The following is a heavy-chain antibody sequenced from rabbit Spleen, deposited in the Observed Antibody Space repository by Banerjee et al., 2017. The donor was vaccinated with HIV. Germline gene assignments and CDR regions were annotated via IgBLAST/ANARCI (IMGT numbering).Heavy chain of an antibody. Sequence: QEQLVESGGGLVQPGASLTLTCTASGFSFSSGYDTCWVRQAPGKGLEWIGYIWTGSAGAWYASWAKGRFTISKTSTTVTLQMTSLTAADTATYFCGRGYYTYVGNIYVPDLWGQGTLVTVS. V-gene: IGHV1S45*01. CDR1: GFSFSSGYD. D-gene: IGHD6-1*01. CDR2: IWTGSAGA. J-gene: IGHJ3*01. CDR3: GRGYYTYVGNIYVPDL.